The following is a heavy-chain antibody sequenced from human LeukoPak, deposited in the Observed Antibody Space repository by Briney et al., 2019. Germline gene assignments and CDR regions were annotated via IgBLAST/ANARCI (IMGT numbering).Heavy chain of an antibody. Sequence: GGSLRLSCEASGFTFTSHNMGWVRQAPGKGLEWVSVISGSGDYTYYADSVKGRFTVSRDNSKNTLYLQMNSLRAEDTALYYCARSSGYTGYDDNWFGPWGQGTLVIVSS. J-gene: IGHJ5*02. CDR3: ARSSGYTGYDDNWFGP. CDR2: ISGSGDYT. CDR1: GFTFTSHN. V-gene: IGHV3-23*01. D-gene: IGHD5-12*01.